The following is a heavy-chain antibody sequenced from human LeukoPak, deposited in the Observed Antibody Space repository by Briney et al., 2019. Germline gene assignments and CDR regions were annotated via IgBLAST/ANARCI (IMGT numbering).Heavy chain of an antibody. D-gene: IGHD3-22*01. CDR1: GYTVTGYY. Sequence: ASVKVSCKASGYTVTGYYMHWVRQAPGQGLEWMGWINPNSGGTNYAQKFQGRVTVTRDTSISTAYMELSRVRADDTAVYYCVRGYYDLSGYYRVDYFDYWGQGTLVTVSS. V-gene: IGHV1-2*02. CDR2: INPNSGGT. CDR3: VRGYYDLSGYYRVDYFDY. J-gene: IGHJ4*02.